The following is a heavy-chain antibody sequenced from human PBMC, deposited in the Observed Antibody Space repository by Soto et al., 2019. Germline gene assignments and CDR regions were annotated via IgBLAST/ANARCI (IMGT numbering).Heavy chain of an antibody. Sequence: VQLVESGGGLVQPGGSLRLSCAASGFTFSDYYMSWIRQAPGKGLEWVSYITNSGSYTNFADSVKGRFTLSRDNAKNSMYLQMNSLRVEDTAVYYCATNVGYSGFEGPDYWGQGTLVTVSS. V-gene: IGHV3-11*05. CDR3: ATNVGYSGFEGPDY. D-gene: IGHD5-12*01. CDR2: ITNSGSYT. CDR1: GFTFSDYY. J-gene: IGHJ4*02.